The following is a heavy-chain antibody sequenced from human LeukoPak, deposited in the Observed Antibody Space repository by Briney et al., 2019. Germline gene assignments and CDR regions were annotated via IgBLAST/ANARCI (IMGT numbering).Heavy chain of an antibody. V-gene: IGHV3-33*01. CDR3: ARDLVVVPAAINEDWFDP. D-gene: IGHD2-2*01. J-gene: IGHJ5*02. CDR2: IWYDGSNK. Sequence: PGGSLRLSCAASGFTFSSYGMHWVRQAPGKGLEWVAVIWYDGSNKYYADSVKGRFTISRDNAKNSLYLQMNSLRAEDTAVYYCARDLVVVPAAINEDWFDPWGQGTLVTVSS. CDR1: GFTFSSYG.